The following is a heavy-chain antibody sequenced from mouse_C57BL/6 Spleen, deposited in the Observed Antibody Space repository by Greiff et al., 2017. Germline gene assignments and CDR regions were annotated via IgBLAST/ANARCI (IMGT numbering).Heavy chain of an antibody. D-gene: IGHD3-3*01. CDR3: GRGTGSYFDY. J-gene: IGHJ2*01. CDR2: IDPSDSYT. Sequence: VQLQQPGAELVMPGASVTLSCKASGYTFTSYWMHWVKQRPGQGLEWIGEIDPSDSYTNYNHKFKGKSTLTVDKSSSTAYMQLSSLTSEDSAVYYCGRGTGSYFDYWGQGTTLTVSA. CDR1: GYTFTSYW. V-gene: IGHV1-69*01.